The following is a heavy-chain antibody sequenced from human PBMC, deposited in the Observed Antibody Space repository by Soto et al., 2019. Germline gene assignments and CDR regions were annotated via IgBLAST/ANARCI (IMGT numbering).Heavy chain of an antibody. D-gene: IGHD6-6*01. CDR1: EYTFTTFW. J-gene: IGHJ6*02. V-gene: IGHV5-51*01. CDR2: IYPGDSDT. Sequence: GESLKISCQGSEYTFTTFWIAWVRQMPGKGLEWMGIIYPGDSDTRYSPSFQGQVTISADKSISTAYLQWSSLKASDTAMYYCARRIIAARPDTYYYYYGMDVWGQGTTVTV. CDR3: ARRIIAARPDTYYYYYGMDV.